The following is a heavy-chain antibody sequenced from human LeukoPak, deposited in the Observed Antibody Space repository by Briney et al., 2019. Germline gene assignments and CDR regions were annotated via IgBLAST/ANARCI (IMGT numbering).Heavy chain of an antibody. D-gene: IGHD2-15*01. Sequence: GGSLRLSCAASGFTFSNAWMSWVRQAPGKGLEWVGRIKSKTDGGTTDYAAPVKGRFTISRDDSKNMLYLQMNSLKTEDTAVYYCTTDLVVVAATLGWFDPWGQGTLVTVSS. CDR2: IKSKTDGGTT. J-gene: IGHJ5*02. CDR1: GFTFSNAW. CDR3: TTDLVVVAATLGWFDP. V-gene: IGHV3-15*01.